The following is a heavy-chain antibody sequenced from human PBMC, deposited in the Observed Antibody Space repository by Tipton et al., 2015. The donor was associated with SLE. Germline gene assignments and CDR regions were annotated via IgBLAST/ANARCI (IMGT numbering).Heavy chain of an antibody. Sequence: LSLTCAASGFTFSSHSMNWVRQAPGKGLEWVSYISSSSSTIYYADSVKGRFTISRDIAKNSLYLQMNSLRAEDTAVYYCARDASTGYWGQGTLVTVSS. CDR3: ARDASTGY. CDR1: GFTFSSHS. J-gene: IGHJ4*02. CDR2: ISSSSSTI. V-gene: IGHV3-48*01. D-gene: IGHD5/OR15-5a*01.